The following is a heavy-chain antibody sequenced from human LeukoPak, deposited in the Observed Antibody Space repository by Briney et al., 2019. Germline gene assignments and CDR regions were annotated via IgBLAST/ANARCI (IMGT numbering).Heavy chain of an antibody. V-gene: IGHV4-61*02. J-gene: IGHJ4*02. CDR3: ARDRTKLGITYYFDY. Sequence: SETLSLTCTDSGGSISSGSYYWSWIRQPAGKGLEWIGRIYTSGSTNYNPSLKSRATISVDTSKNQFSLKLRSVTAADTAVYYWARDRTKLGITYYFDYWGQGTLVTVSS. D-gene: IGHD7-27*01. CDR1: GGSISSGSYY. CDR2: IYTSGST.